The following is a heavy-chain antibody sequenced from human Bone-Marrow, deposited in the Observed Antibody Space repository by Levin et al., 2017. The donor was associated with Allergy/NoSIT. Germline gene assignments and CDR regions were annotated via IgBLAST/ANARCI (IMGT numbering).Heavy chain of an antibody. CDR1: GLIFSNYA. CDR3: AGYDTSGYHSPFDY. V-gene: IGHV3-23*01. CDR2: ISGSGSNT. Sequence: PGGSLRLSCAASGLIFSNYAMNWVRQAPGKGLEWVSQISGSGSNTHYADSVRGRFTFSRDNSNNTVYLQMNSLRADDTAVYYCAGYDTSGYHSPFDYWGQGTLVTVSS. D-gene: IGHD3-22*01. J-gene: IGHJ4*02.